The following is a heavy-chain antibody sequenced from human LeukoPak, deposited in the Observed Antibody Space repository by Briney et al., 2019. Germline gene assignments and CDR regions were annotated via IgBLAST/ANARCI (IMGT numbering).Heavy chain of an antibody. J-gene: IGHJ3*02. D-gene: IGHD4-17*01. Sequence: GASVKVSCKASGGTFSSYAISWVRQAPGQGLEWMGGIIPIFGTANYAQKFQGRVTITADESTSTAYMELSSLRSEDTAVYYCARDSERSGDYDAFDIWGQGTMVTVSS. CDR1: GGTFSSYA. CDR2: IIPIFGTA. CDR3: ARDSERSGDYDAFDI. V-gene: IGHV1-69*13.